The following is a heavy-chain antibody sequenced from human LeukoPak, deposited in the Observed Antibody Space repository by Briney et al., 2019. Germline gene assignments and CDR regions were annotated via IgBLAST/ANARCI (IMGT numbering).Heavy chain of an antibody. CDR3: AREGDGYSYAGY. V-gene: IGHV4-39*02. J-gene: IGHJ4*02. D-gene: IGHD5-18*01. Sequence: GSLRLSCAASGFAFSNYNMNWVRQPPGKGLEWIGSIYYSGSTYYNPSLKSRVTISVDTSKNQFSLKLSSVTAADTAVYYCAREGDGYSYAGYWGQGTLVTVSS. CDR1: GFAFSNYN. CDR2: IYYSGST.